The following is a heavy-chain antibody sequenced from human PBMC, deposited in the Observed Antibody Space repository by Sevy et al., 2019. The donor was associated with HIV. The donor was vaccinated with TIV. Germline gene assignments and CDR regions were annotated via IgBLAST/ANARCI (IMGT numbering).Heavy chain of an antibody. D-gene: IGHD3-10*01. CDR3: AKEEAFGYYYYYGMDV. Sequence: GGSLRLSCAASGFTFSSYAMDWVRQAPGRGLEWVAVISYEGSNKYYADSVKGRFTISRDNSKNTLYLQMNSLRAEDTAVYYCAKEEAFGYYYYYGMDVWGQGTTVTVSS. CDR1: GFTFSSYA. J-gene: IGHJ6*02. CDR2: ISYEGSNK. V-gene: IGHV3-30-3*01.